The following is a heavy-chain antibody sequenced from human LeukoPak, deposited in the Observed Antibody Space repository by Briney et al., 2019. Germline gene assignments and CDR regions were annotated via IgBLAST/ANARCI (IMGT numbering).Heavy chain of an antibody. Sequence: SETLSLTCTVSGGSISGFYWNWIRQPPGKGLEWIGHVYYSGTTTYNPSLKGRITMTVDTSKNQFSLNLKSMTAADTAVYYCARQMSRYYYGMDVWGQGTTVTVSS. CDR2: VYYSGTT. CDR1: GGSISGFY. J-gene: IGHJ6*02. CDR3: ARQMSRYYYGMDV. V-gene: IGHV4-59*08. D-gene: IGHD6-25*01.